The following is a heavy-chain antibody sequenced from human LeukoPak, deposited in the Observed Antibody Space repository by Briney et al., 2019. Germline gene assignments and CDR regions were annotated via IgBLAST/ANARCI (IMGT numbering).Heavy chain of an antibody. CDR1: GGSISSGDYY. D-gene: IGHD3-22*01. CDR2: FYYSGST. J-gene: IGHJ3*02. Sequence: SETLSLTCTVSGGSISSGDYYWSWIRQPPGKGLEWIGYFYYSGSTNYNPSLKSRVTISVDTSKNQFSLKLSSVTAADAAVYYCARVPYDYYDSSGPDAFDIWGQGTMVTVSS. CDR3: ARVPYDYYDSSGPDAFDI. V-gene: IGHV4-61*08.